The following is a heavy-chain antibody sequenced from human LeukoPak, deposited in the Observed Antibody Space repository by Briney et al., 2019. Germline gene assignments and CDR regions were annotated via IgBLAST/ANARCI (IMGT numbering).Heavy chain of an antibody. J-gene: IGHJ5*02. CDR1: GGSFSGYY. CDR2: INHSGST. Sequence: KPSETLSLTCAVYGGSFSGYYWSWIRQPPGRGLEWIGEINHSGSTNYNPSLKSRVTISVDTSKNQFSLKLSSVTAADTAVYYCASTEDLWFGELSPNWFDPWGQGTLVTVSS. V-gene: IGHV4-34*01. D-gene: IGHD3-10*01. CDR3: ASTEDLWFGELSPNWFDP.